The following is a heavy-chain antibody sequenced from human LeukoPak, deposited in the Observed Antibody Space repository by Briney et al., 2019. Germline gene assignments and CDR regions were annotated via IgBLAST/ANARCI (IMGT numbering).Heavy chain of an antibody. CDR2: IYYSGST. CDR1: GGSISSSSYY. J-gene: IGHJ3*02. D-gene: IGHD6-6*01. V-gene: IGHV4-39*01. Sequence: SETLSLTCTVSGGSISSSSYYWGWIRQPPGKGLEWIGSIYYSGSTYYNPSLKSRVTISVDTSKNQFSLKLSSVTAADTAVYYCARSELDDLRDSSSPSGAFDIWGQGTMVTVSS. CDR3: ARSELDDLRDSSSPSGAFDI.